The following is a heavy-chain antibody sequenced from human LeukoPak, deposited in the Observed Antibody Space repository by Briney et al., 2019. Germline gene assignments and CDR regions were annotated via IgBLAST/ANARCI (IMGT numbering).Heavy chain of an antibody. CDR1: GFTSSSSW. D-gene: IGHD6-19*01. J-gene: IGHJ4*02. Sequence: GGSLRLSCAASGFTSSSSWMHWVRQVPGKGLVWVSRLNSDGSSINYADSVKGRFTISRDNAENTLYLQMNSLRVEDTAVYYCARGVAGTLDYWGQGTLVTVSS. CDR2: LNSDGSSI. CDR3: ARGVAGTLDY. V-gene: IGHV3-74*01.